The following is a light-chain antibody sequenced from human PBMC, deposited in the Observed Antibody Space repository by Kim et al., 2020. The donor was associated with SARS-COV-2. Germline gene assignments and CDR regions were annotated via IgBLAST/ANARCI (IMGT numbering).Light chain of an antibody. V-gene: IGKV1-12*01. J-gene: IGKJ1*01. Sequence: DIQMTQSPSSVSASVGDRVTITCRASQDISSWLAWYQQKPGKAPKLLIYTASRLQTGVPSRFSGSGSGTDFTLTISSLQPEDFATYYCQQANSFPWTFGQGTKVDIK. CDR1: QDISSW. CDR3: QQANSFPWT. CDR2: TAS.